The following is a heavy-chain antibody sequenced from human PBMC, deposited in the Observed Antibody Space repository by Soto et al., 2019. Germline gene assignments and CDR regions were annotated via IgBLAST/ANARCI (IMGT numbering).Heavy chain of an antibody. CDR3: ARGGYFYDSSGYPEYYFDY. CDR2: MSADNGNT. D-gene: IGHD3-22*01. J-gene: IGHJ4*01. V-gene: IGHV1-18*01. Sequence: ASVKVSCKASGYTFIIYGISWVRQAPGQGLEWMGWMSADNGNTNYAQNFQGRVTMTTDTSTSTAYMELRSLRSDDTAVYYCARGGYFYDSSGYPEYYFDYXX. CDR1: GYTFIIYG.